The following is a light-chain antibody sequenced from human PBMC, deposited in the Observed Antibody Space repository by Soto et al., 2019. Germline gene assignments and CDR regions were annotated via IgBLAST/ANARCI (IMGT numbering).Light chain of an antibody. CDR1: SNDVGYHNY. CDR2: EVN. CDR3: SSYITSNNLRV. J-gene: IGLJ1*01. V-gene: IGLV2-8*01. Sequence: QSVLTQPPSASGSPGQSVTISCTGTSNDVGYHNYVSWYQQHPGKAPKLIIYEVNERPSGVPHRFSGSKSGNTASLTISGLQADDEADYYCSSYITSNNLRVFGTGTKLTVL.